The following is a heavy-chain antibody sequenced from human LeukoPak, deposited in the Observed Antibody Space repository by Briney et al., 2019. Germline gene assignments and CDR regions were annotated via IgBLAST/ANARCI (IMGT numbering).Heavy chain of an antibody. CDR3: AGPLIAAAGSNWFDP. J-gene: IGHJ5*02. Sequence: GGSLRLSCAASGFTVSSNYMSWVRQAPGKGLEWVSVIYSGGSTYYADSVKGRFTISRDNSKNTLYLQMNSLRAEDTAVYYCAGPLIAAAGSNWFDPWGQGTLVTVSS. V-gene: IGHV3-53*01. D-gene: IGHD6-13*01. CDR1: GFTVSSNY. CDR2: IYSGGST.